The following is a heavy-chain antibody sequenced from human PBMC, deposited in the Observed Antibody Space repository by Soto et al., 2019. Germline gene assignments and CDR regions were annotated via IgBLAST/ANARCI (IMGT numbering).Heavy chain of an antibody. CDR2: ITDSGDST. V-gene: IGHV3-23*01. D-gene: IGHD3-3*01. CDR1: GFTFFTYA. Sequence: PGGSLRLSGAASGFTFFTYAMSWVRQAPGKALEWVSSITDSGDSTYYADSVKGRFTISRDNSKNTLYLQMNSLRAEDTAVYYCARDQPYYDFWSGYYIGYYFDYWGQGTLVTVSS. J-gene: IGHJ4*02. CDR3: ARDQPYYDFWSGYYIGYYFDY.